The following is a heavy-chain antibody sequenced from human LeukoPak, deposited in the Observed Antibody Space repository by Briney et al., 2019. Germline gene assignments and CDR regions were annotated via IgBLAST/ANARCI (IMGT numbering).Heavy chain of an antibody. J-gene: IGHJ4*02. CDR2: TYYSGST. Sequence: SETLSLTCTVSGGSISSSSYYWGWIRQPPGKGLEWIGSTYYSGSTYYNPSLKSRVTISVDTSKNQFSLKLSSVTAADTAVYYCARDSEGDRPDYWGQGTLVTVSS. V-gene: IGHV4-39*07. CDR1: GGSISSSSYY. D-gene: IGHD3-10*01. CDR3: ARDSEGDRPDY.